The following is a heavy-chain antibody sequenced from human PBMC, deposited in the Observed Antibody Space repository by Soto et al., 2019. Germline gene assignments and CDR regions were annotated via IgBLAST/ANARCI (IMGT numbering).Heavy chain of an antibody. V-gene: IGHV1-3*01. Sequence: ASVKVSCKASGYTFTSYAMHWVRQAPGQRLEWMGWINAGNGNTKYSQKFQGRVTITRDTSASTAYMELSSLRSEDTAVYYCARERVVVPAAAPDYWGQGTLVTVSS. CDR3: ARERVVVPAAAPDY. J-gene: IGHJ4*02. CDR2: INAGNGNT. D-gene: IGHD2-2*01. CDR1: GYTFTSYA.